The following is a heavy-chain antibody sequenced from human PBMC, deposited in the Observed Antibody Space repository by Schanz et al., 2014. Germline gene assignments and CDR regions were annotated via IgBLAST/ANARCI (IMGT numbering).Heavy chain of an antibody. CDR3: ARDGVDAAAGGNY. J-gene: IGHJ4*02. V-gene: IGHV1-46*03. Sequence: QVQLLQSGAEVKKPGASVKVSCKASGYTFTSDSMHWVRQAPGQGLEWMGMINPSGGSTTYAQKFQGRVTMTRDTSTSTVYMELSSLRSEDTAVYYCARDGVDAAAGGNYWGQGSLVTVSS. D-gene: IGHD6-13*01. CDR1: GYTFTSDS. CDR2: INPSGGST.